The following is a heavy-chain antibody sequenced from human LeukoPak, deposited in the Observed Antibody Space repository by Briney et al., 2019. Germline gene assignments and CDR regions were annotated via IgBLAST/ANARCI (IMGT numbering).Heavy chain of an antibody. Sequence: GSLRLSCAASGFTFSSYGMNWVRQAPGKGLEWVSYISPSSSTIYYADSGKGRFTISRDNAKNSLYLQMNSLRAEDTAVYYCAREHTPFGSGCTAAYWGQGTLVTVSS. CDR3: AREHTPFGSGCTAAY. D-gene: IGHD6-19*01. CDR2: ISPSSSTI. J-gene: IGHJ4*02. V-gene: IGHV3-48*01. CDR1: GFTFSSYG.